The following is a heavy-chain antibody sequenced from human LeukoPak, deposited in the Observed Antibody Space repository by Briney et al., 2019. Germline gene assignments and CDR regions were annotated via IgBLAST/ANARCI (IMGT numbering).Heavy chain of an antibody. J-gene: IGHJ4*02. CDR2: ISAYNGNT. CDR1: GYTFTSYG. D-gene: IGHD5-12*01. Sequence: ASVKVSCKASGYTFTSYGISWVRQAPGQGLEWMGWISAYNGNTNYAQKLQGRVTMTTDTSTSTAYMELRSLRSDDTAVYYCARADRYSGYEENFGYWGQGTLVTVSS. V-gene: IGHV1-18*01. CDR3: ARADRYSGYEENFGY.